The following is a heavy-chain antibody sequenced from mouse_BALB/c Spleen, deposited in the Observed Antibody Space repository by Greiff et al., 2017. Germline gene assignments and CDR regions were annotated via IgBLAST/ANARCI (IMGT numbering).Heavy chain of an antibody. CDR2: ISYDGSN. Sequence: EVQLQESGPGLVKPSQSLSLTCSVTGYSITSGYYWNWIRQFPGNKLEWMGYISYDGSNNYNPSLKNRISITRDTSKNQFFLKLNSVTTEDTATYYCASFGGNYDYDGGYWGQGTTLTVSS. V-gene: IGHV3-6*02. D-gene: IGHD2-4*01. CDR1: GYSITSGYY. CDR3: ASFGGNYDYDGGY. J-gene: IGHJ2*01.